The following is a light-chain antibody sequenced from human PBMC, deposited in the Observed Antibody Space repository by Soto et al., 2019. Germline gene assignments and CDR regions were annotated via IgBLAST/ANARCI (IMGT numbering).Light chain of an antibody. CDR2: DAS. Sequence: DIHMTQSPSTLSASVGDRVTITCRASQSISTWLAWYQQKPGKAPKLLIYDASRLKSGVPPRFSGSGSGKEFTLAISSLQPGDFGIYYCQQYNSLSTFGQGTKVDIK. J-gene: IGKJ1*01. CDR3: QQYNSLST. V-gene: IGKV1-5*01. CDR1: QSISTW.